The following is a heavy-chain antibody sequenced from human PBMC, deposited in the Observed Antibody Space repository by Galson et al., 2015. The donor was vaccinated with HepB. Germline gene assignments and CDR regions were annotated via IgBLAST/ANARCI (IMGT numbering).Heavy chain of an antibody. D-gene: IGHD3-16*01. J-gene: IGHJ6*03. CDR2: INPKSGGT. Sequence: SVKVSCKASGYTFTGYYIHWVRQAPGQGLEWMGWINPKSGGTNDAQKFQGRVPMTRDTSISTVYMELSRLKSDDTAVYYCARDLNAGISSFWGNHYYYMDVWGKGTTVTVSS. CDR3: ARDLNAGISSFWGNHYYYMDV. CDR1: GYTFTGYY. V-gene: IGHV1-2*02.